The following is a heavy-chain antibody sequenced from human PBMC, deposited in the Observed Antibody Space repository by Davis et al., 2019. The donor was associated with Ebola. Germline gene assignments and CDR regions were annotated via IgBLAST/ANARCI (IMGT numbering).Heavy chain of an antibody. CDR3: ARDYYDSSDYHTHYFDL. CDR2: TITIFGIV. D-gene: IGHD3-22*01. J-gene: IGHJ2*01. Sequence: SVKVSCKASGGTFSSYAISWLRQAPGQGLEWVGGTITIFGIVTYAQKFQGRVTITEDKSTRTGYMELKSLRSEDTAVYYCARDYYDSSDYHTHYFDLWGRGTLVTVSS. V-gene: IGHV1-69*10. CDR1: GGTFSSYA.